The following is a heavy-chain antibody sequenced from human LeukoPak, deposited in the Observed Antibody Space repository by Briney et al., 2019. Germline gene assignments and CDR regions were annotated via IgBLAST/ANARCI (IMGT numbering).Heavy chain of an antibody. CDR3: ARAGYSSGWLAY. Sequence: EASVTVSFEASGYTFTSYGISWVRQAPGQGLEWMGWISAYNGNTNYAQKLQGRVTMTTDTSTSTAYMELRSLRSDDTAVYYCARAGYSSGWLAYWGQGTLVTVSS. V-gene: IGHV1-18*01. CDR1: GYTFTSYG. CDR2: ISAYNGNT. J-gene: IGHJ4*02. D-gene: IGHD6-19*01.